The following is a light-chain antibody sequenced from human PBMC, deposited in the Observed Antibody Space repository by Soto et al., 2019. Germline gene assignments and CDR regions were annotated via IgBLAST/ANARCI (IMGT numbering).Light chain of an antibody. CDR2: GAS. V-gene: IGKV3-20*01. Sequence: DIVLTQSPGTLSSSPGGRATLSCRASQSVTDNYLAWYQHKPGQAPRLLIYGASSRATGIPDRFSGSGSGTDFTLTISRLEPEDFAMYYCQQYGSSGTFGQGTKVDIK. CDR1: QSVTDNY. CDR3: QQYGSSGT. J-gene: IGKJ1*01.